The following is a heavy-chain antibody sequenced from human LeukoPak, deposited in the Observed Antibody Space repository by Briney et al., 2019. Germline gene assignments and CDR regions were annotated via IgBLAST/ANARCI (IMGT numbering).Heavy chain of an antibody. Sequence: ASVKVSCKASVYTLTVYYMHWVRQATGQGLGWMGWINPNSGGTNYAQKFQGRVTMTRDTSISTAYMELSRLRSDDTAVYYCARGYSGYEYYFDYWGQGTLVTVSS. CDR3: ARGYSGYEYYFDY. CDR2: INPNSGGT. J-gene: IGHJ4*02. D-gene: IGHD5-12*01. CDR1: VYTLTVYY. V-gene: IGHV1-2*02.